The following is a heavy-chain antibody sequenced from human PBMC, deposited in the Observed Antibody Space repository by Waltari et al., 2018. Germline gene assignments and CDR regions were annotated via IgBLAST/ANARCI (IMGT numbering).Heavy chain of an antibody. CDR3: ARGHRLPFFDF. V-gene: IGHV1-3*01. J-gene: IGHJ4*02. D-gene: IGHD5-18*01. CDR1: GYTFIAYA. CDR2: SNVGKGNT. Sequence: QVQLVQSGAEVKKPGASVKVSCKASGYTFIAYAIHWVRQAPGQRPEWVGWSNVGKGNTKYSQKRQGRVTITSDTSASTAYVELSSLTSEDTALYYCARGHRLPFFDFWGKGTLVTVSS.